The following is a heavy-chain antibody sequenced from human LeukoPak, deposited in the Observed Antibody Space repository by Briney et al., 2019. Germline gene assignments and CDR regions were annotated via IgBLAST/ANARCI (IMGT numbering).Heavy chain of an antibody. J-gene: IGHJ5*02. D-gene: IGHD1-1*01. CDR3: ARGWAIWDSSTTGTGWFDP. V-gene: IGHV4-34*01. CDR1: GESSFSSYY. CDR2: INHSGST. Sequence: ASETLSLTCAVYGESSFSSYYWSWIRQPPGKGLEWIGEINHSGSTNYNPSLKSRVTISVDTSKNQFSLKLSSVTAADTAVYYCARGWAIWDSSTTGTGWFDPWGQGTLVTVSS.